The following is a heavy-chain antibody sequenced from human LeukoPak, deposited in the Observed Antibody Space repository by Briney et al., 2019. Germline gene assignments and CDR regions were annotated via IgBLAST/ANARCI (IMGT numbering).Heavy chain of an antibody. CDR1: GGTFSSYA. CDR3: ARVNVYYYDSSGYRDY. V-gene: IGHV1-69*05. Sequence: SVKVSCKASGGTFSSYAISWVRQAPGQGLEWMGGIIPIFGTANYAQKFQGRVTITTDESTSTAYMELSSLRSEDTAVYYCARVNVYYYDSSGYRDYWGQGTLVTVSS. D-gene: IGHD3-22*01. CDR2: IIPIFGTA. J-gene: IGHJ4*02.